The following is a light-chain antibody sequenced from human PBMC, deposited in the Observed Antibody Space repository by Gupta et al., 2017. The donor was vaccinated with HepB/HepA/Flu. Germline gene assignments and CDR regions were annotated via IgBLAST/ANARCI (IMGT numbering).Light chain of an antibody. CDR2: SAS. Sequence: DIQLTQSPSFLSSSVGDRVTITCRASQGISSYLAWYQQRPGKAPNLLIYSASTLQSGVPSRFSGSGSGTEFTLTISSLQPEDFASYYCQHVKSYPFTFGQGTLMDIK. CDR1: QGISSY. CDR3: QHVKSYPFT. V-gene: IGKV1-9*01. J-gene: IGKJ5*01.